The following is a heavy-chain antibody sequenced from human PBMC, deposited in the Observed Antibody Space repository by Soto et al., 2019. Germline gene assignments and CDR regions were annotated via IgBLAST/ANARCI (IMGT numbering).Heavy chain of an antibody. Sequence: GGSLRLSCGVSGFTVNIYGVHWVRQAPGKGLEWVAHIWYDGVRQTYEDSVRGRFIISRDNSKNTLYLQMNSLRAEDTAVYYCARDTVARGDYFDYWGQGTLVTVSS. CDR1: GFTVNIYG. V-gene: IGHV3-30*02. D-gene: IGHD5-12*01. CDR2: IWYDGVRQ. J-gene: IGHJ4*02. CDR3: ARDTVARGDYFDY.